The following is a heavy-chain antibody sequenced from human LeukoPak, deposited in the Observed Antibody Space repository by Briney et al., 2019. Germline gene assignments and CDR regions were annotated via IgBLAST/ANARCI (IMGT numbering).Heavy chain of an antibody. Sequence: GGSLRLSCAASGFTFSSYDMHWVRQATGKGLEWVSAIGTAGDTYYPGSVKGRFTISRENAKNSLYLQMNSLRVEDTAVYYCARVQGPNGSGYPNAFDIWGQGTMVTVSS. CDR3: ARVQGPNGSGYPNAFDI. CDR1: GFTFSSYD. V-gene: IGHV3-13*01. D-gene: IGHD3-22*01. J-gene: IGHJ3*02. CDR2: IGTAGDT.